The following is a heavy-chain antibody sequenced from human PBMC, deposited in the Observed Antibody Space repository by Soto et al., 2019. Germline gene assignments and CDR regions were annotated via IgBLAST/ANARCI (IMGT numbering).Heavy chain of an antibody. D-gene: IGHD6-6*01. Sequence: EVQLVESGGGLVKPGGSLRLYCAASGFTFSSYSMNWVRQAPGKGLEWVSSISSSSSYIYYADSVKGRFTISRDNAKNSLYLQMNSLRAEDTAVYYCARDVYSSSRYSDYRGQGTLVTVSS. CDR1: GFTFSSYS. CDR2: ISSSSSYI. CDR3: ARDVYSSSRYSDY. V-gene: IGHV3-21*01. J-gene: IGHJ4*02.